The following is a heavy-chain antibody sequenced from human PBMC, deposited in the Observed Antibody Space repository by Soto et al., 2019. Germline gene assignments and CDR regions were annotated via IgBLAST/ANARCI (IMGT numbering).Heavy chain of an antibody. V-gene: IGHV4-34*01. CDR1: GGSFSGYY. CDR3: ARSPGYSSSWYIGYYHYGMDF. D-gene: IGHD6-13*01. Sequence: PSETLSLTCAVYGGSFSGYYWSWIRQPPWKGLEWIGEINHSGSTNYNPSLKSRVTISVDTSKNQFSLKLSSVTAADTAVYYCARSPGYSSSWYIGYYHYGMDFWGQGTTVTVSS. J-gene: IGHJ6*02. CDR2: INHSGST.